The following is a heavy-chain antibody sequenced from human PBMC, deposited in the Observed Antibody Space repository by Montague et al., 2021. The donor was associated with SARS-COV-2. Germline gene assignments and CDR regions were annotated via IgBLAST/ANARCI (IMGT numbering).Heavy chain of an antibody. CDR3: AHSYGDYLFDY. V-gene: IGHV2-5*02. Sequence: VKPTQTLTPTCTFSGFSLSTSGVGVGWIRQPPGKSLEWLALIXXXYYKPYSPSLKSRLTITKDTSNNQVVLTMPNMDPVDTATYYCAHSYGDYLFDYWGQGTLVTVSS. CDR2: IXXXYYK. J-gene: IGHJ4*02. CDR1: GFSLSTSGVG. D-gene: IGHD4-17*01.